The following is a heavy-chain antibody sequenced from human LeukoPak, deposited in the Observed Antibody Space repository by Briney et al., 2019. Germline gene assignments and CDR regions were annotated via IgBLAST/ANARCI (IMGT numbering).Heavy chain of an antibody. Sequence: KTSETLSLTCTVSGGSISSYYWCWIRQPPGQGLEWIGNIYYSGSTNYNPSLKSRVTISVDTSKNQFSLKLSSVTAADTAVYYCARDGGRGGIGGGIVIDYWGQGTLVTVSS. CDR2: IYYSGST. J-gene: IGHJ4*02. D-gene: IGHD1-26*01. CDR3: ARDGGRGGIGGGIVIDY. CDR1: GGSISSYY. V-gene: IGHV4-59*12.